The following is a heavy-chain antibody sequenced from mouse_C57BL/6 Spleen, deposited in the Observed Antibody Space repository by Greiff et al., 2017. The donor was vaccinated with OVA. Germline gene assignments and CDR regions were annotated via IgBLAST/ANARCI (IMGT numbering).Heavy chain of an antibody. V-gene: IGHV1-55*01. CDR3: ARHGSSPYSAMDY. CDR2: IYPGSGST. J-gene: IGHJ4*01. CDR1: GYTFTSYW. Sequence: QVQLQQPGAELVKPGASVKMSCKASGYTFTSYWITWVKQRPGQGLEWIGDIYPGSGSTNYNEKFKSKATLTVDTSSSTAYMQLSSLTSEDSAVYYCARHGSSPYSAMDYWWQGTSVTVSS. D-gene: IGHD1-1*01.